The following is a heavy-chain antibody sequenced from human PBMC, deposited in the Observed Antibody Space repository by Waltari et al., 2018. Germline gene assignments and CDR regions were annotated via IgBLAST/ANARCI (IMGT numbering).Heavy chain of an antibody. CDR3: TLGYCSSTSCYEDY. V-gene: IGHV1-69*02. Sequence: QVQLVQSGAEVKKPGSSVKVSCKASGGTFSSYTISWVRQAPGQGLEWMGRIIPILSIANYAQKFQGRVTITADKSTSTAYMELSSLRSEDTAVYYCTLGYCSSTSCYEDYWGQGTLVTVSS. D-gene: IGHD2-2*01. J-gene: IGHJ4*02. CDR1: GGTFSSYT. CDR2: IIPILSIA.